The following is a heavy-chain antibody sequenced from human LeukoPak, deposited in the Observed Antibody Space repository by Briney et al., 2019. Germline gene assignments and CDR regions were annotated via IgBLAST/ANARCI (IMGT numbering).Heavy chain of an antibody. Sequence: SETLSLTCTVSGGSISSYYWSWIRQPPGKGLEWIGYIYYSGSTNYNPSLKSRVTISVDTSKNQFSLKLSSVTAADTAVYYCARGPRGGFLEWLLYDYFDYWGQGTLVTVSS. J-gene: IGHJ4*02. CDR1: GGSISSYY. D-gene: IGHD3-3*01. CDR2: IYYSGST. CDR3: ARGPRGGFLEWLLYDYFDY. V-gene: IGHV4-59*08.